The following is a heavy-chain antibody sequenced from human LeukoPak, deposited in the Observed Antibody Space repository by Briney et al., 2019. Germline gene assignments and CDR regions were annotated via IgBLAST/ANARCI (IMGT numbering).Heavy chain of an antibody. J-gene: IGHJ4*02. D-gene: IGHD6-19*01. CDR1: GFTVSSNY. CDR3: ARVASDSSGWYHFDY. CDR2: TYSGGST. Sequence: GGSLRLSCAASGFTVSSNYMSWVRQAPGKGLEWVSVTYSGGSTYYADSVKGRFTISRDNSKNTLYLQMNSLRAEDTAVYYCARVASDSSGWYHFDYWGQGTLVTVSS. V-gene: IGHV3-53*01.